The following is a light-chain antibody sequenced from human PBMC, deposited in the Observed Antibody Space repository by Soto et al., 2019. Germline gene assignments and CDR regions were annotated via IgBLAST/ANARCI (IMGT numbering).Light chain of an antibody. CDR3: QQYGSSGT. Sequence: DIVMTQSPLSLPVTPGEPASISCRSSQSLLYSNGYNYLDWYLQKPGQSPQLLIYLGSNRSSGVPDRFSGSGSGTDFTLTISRLEPEDFAVYYCQQYGSSGTFGQGTKV. CDR2: LGS. CDR1: QSLLYSNGYNY. V-gene: IGKV2-28*01. J-gene: IGKJ1*01.